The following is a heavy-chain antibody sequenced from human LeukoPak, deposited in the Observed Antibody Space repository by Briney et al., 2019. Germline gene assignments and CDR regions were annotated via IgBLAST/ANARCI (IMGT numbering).Heavy chain of an antibody. CDR3: ARDRRCSGGSCYYFDY. D-gene: IGHD2-15*01. CDR2: IKQDGSEK. J-gene: IGHJ4*02. Sequence: GGSLRLSCAASGFXFSSYWITWVRQAPGKGLEWVANIKQDGSEKYHVDSVKGRFTVSRDNAKNSLYLQVNSLRAEDTAVYYCARDRRCSGGSCYYFDYWGQGTLVTVSS. V-gene: IGHV3-7*04. CDR1: GFXFSSYW.